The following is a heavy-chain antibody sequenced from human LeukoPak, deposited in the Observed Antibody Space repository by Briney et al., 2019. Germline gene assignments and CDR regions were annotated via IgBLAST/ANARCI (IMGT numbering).Heavy chain of an antibody. CDR3: ARGGIGSSSVAGVDY. CDR1: GYSISSGYY. J-gene: IGHJ4*02. CDR2: IYHSGST. Sequence: LETLSLTCTVSGYSISSGYYWGWIRQPPGKGLEWIGSIYHSGSTYYNPSLKSRVTISVDTSKNQFSLKLSSVTAADTAVYYCARGGIGSSSVAGVDYWGQGTLVTVSS. D-gene: IGHD6-6*01. V-gene: IGHV4-38-2*02.